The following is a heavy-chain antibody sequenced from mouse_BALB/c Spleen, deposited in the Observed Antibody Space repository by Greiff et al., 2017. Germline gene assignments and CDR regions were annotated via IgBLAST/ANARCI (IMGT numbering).Heavy chain of an antibody. CDR3: ARTNWDEDFDY. Sequence: VKLMESGAELVRPGSSVKISCKASGYAFSSYWMNWVKQRPGQGLEWIGQIYPGDGDTNYNGKFKGKATLTADKSSSTAYMQLSSLTSEDSAVYFCARTNWDEDFDYWGQGTTLTVSS. CDR1: GYAFSSYW. D-gene: IGHD4-1*01. J-gene: IGHJ2*01. CDR2: IYPGDGDT. V-gene: IGHV1-80*01.